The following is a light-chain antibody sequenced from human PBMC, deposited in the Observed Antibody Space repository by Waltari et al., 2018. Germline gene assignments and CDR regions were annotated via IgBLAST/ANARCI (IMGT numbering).Light chain of an antibody. CDR2: KAF. J-gene: IGLJ2*01. CDR3: YSAADNRLL. V-gene: IGLV3-27*01. CDR1: VLAKGD. Sequence: SYELTQPSSESVSQGQTATITSSGDVLAKGDVRWFVQRPGQAPALVFFKAFGRPSGIPERFSGSRSGTTVPLTISGAQVEDEAEYYCYSAADNRLLFGGGTNLTVL.